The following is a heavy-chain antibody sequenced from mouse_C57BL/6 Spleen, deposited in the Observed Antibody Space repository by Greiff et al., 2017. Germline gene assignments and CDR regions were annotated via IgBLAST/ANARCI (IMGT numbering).Heavy chain of an antibody. CDR1: GYTFTSYG. CDR2: IYPRSGNT. D-gene: IGHD2-4*01. Sequence: VKLVESGAELARPGASVKLSCKASGYTFTSYGISWVKQRTGQGLEWIGEIYPRSGNTYYNEKFKGKATLTADKSSSTAYMELRSLTSEDSAVYFCARVYDYDYAMDYWGQGTSVTVSS. J-gene: IGHJ4*01. CDR3: ARVYDYDYAMDY. V-gene: IGHV1-81*01.